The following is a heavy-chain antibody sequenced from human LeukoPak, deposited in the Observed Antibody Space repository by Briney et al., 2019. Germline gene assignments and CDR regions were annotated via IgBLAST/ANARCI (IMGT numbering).Heavy chain of an antibody. CDR2: INHSGST. V-gene: IGHV4-34*01. Sequence: SETLSLTCAVHGGSFSGYYWSWIRQPPGKGLEWIGEINHSGSTNYNPSLKSRVTISVDTSKNQFSLKQSSVTAADTAVYYCARHGRGRRGSYYEVLRPGRYFDYWGQGTLVTVSS. CDR3: ARHGRGRRGSYYEVLRPGRYFDY. J-gene: IGHJ4*02. CDR1: GGSFSGYY. D-gene: IGHD1-26*01.